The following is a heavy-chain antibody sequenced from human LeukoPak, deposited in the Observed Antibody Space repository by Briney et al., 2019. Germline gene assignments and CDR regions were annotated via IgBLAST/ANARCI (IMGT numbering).Heavy chain of an antibody. CDR1: GYTFTGYY. V-gene: IGHV1-2*02. CDR3: ARANPYYVSSSFRDS. D-gene: IGHD3-22*01. Sequence: ASVKVSCKASGYTFTGYYMHWVRQAPGQGLEWMGWINPNSGGTNYAQKFQGRVTMTRDTSISTAYMELRSLRSDDTAVYYCARANPYYVSSSFRDSWGQGTLVTVSS. J-gene: IGHJ4*02. CDR2: INPNSGGT.